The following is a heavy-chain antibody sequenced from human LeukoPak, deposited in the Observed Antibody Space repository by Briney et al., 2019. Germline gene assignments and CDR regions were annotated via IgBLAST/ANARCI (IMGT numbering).Heavy chain of an antibody. Sequence: GGSLRLSCAASAFTVSSNFVTWVRQAPGKGLEWVSLIYAGGGTYYADSVQGRFSISRHLSKNTVDLQMNSLRLEDTAVYYCASGRSYWYHLDYWGRGTLVTVSS. CDR2: IYAGGGT. V-gene: IGHV3-53*04. CDR3: ASGRSYWYHLDY. CDR1: AFTVSSNF. D-gene: IGHD2-8*02. J-gene: IGHJ4*02.